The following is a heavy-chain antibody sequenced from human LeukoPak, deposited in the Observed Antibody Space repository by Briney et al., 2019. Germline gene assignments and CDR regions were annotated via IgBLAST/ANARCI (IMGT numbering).Heavy chain of an antibody. CDR3: ARGGPYYYDSSGYLPLDY. V-gene: IGHV1-8*02. CDR2: MNPNSGNT. D-gene: IGHD3-22*01. J-gene: IGHJ4*02. CDR1: GGTFSSYA. Sequence: ASVKVSCKASGGTFSSYAINWVRQATGQGLEWMGWMNPNSGNTGYAQKFQGRVTMTRNTSISTAYMELSSLRSEDTAVYYCARGGPYYYDSSGYLPLDYWGQGTLVTVSS.